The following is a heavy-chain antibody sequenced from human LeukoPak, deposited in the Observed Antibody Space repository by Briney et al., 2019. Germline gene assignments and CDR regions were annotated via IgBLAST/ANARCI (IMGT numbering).Heavy chain of an antibody. D-gene: IGHD2-15*01. J-gene: IGHJ4*02. CDR2: IYYSGST. CDR1: GFTFNDYG. CDR3: ARVPIVVVVAATPYYFDY. Sequence: GSLRLSCAASGFTFNDYGMGWIRQPPGKGLEWIGSIYYSGSTYYNPSLKSRVTISVDTSKNQFSLKLSSVTAADTAVYYCARVPIVVVVAATPYYFDYWGQGTLVTVSS. V-gene: IGHV4-39*07.